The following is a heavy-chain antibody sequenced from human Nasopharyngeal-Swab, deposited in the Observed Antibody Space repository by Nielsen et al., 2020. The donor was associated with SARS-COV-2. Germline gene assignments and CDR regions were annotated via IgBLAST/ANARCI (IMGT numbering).Heavy chain of an antibody. Sequence: GSLRLSCVVSGASISSRNNYWGWIRQSPGKGLEWIGTIFSSGSTYKPSLKSRATMSVDTSKNQFSLNLTSVTAADTAVYYCASDESGDYLGLPFDHWGRGTLVTVSS. D-gene: IGHD4-17*01. J-gene: IGHJ4*02. V-gene: IGHV4-39*07. CDR2: IFSSGST. CDR1: GASISSRNNY. CDR3: ASDESGDYLGLPFDH.